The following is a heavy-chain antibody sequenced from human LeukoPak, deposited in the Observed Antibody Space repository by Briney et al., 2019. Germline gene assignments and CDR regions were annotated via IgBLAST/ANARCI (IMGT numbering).Heavy chain of an antibody. CDR2: IYYSGST. D-gene: IGHD1-7*01. Sequence: SETLSLTCTVSGGSISSSSYYWGWIRQPPGKGLEWIGSIYYSGSTYYNPSLKSRVTISVDTSENQFSLKLSSVTAADTAVYYCARQGMLSGTTFYFDYWGQGTLVTVSS. J-gene: IGHJ4*02. V-gene: IGHV4-39*01. CDR1: GGSISSSSYY. CDR3: ARQGMLSGTTFYFDY.